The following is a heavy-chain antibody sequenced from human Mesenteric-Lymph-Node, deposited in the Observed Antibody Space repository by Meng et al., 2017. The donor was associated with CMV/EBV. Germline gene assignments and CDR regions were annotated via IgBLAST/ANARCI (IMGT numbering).Heavy chain of an antibody. CDR2: IRSKAYGGKT. Sequence: GGSLRLSCAASGFTFSNYAMSWVRQAPGKGLEWVGFIRSKAYGGKTEYAASVKGRFTISRDDSKSIAYLQMNSLKTEDTAVYYCTLSLTTIFGVVTNFDYWGQGTLVTVSS. J-gene: IGHJ4*02. V-gene: IGHV3-49*04. D-gene: IGHD3-3*01. CDR3: TLSLTTIFGVVTNFDY. CDR1: GFTFSNYA.